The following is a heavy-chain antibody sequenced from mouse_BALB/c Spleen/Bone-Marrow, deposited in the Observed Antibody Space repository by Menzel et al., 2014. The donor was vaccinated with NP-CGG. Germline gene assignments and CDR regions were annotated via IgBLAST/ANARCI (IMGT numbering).Heavy chain of an antibody. D-gene: IGHD1-1*01. J-gene: IGHJ3*01. CDR1: GFDFSRYW. Sequence: EVKLLESGGGLVQPGESLKLSCAASGFDFSRYWMSWVRQAPGKGLEWIGEINPDSSTINYTPSLKDKFIISRDNAKNTLYLQMSKVRSEDTALYYCARLSYYGRFAYWGQGTLVTVSA. V-gene: IGHV4-1*02. CDR2: INPDSSTI. CDR3: ARLSYYGRFAY.